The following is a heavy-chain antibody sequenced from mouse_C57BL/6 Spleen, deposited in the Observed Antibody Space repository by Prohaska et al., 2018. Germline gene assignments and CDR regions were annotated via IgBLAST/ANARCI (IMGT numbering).Heavy chain of an antibody. CDR3: ASQSYYYGSSYWYFDV. CDR2: INPNNGGT. V-gene: IGHV1-26*01. J-gene: IGHJ1*03. D-gene: IGHD1-1*01. Sequence: HGKSLEWIGDINPNNGGTSYNQKFKGKATLTVDKSSSTAYMELRSLTSEDSAVYYCASQSYYYGSSYWYFDVWGTGTTVTVSS.